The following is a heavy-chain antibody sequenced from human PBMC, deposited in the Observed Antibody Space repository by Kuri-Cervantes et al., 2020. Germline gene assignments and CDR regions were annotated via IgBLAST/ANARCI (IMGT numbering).Heavy chain of an antibody. CDR1: GGSISSSSYY. Sequence: GGSLRLSCTVSGGSISSSSYYWGWIRQPPGKGLEWVSSISSSSSYIYYADSVKGRFTISRDNAKNSLYLQMNSLRAEDTAVYYCARVKLVVGGSHVGNAFDIWGQGTMVTVSS. CDR3: ARVKLVVGGSHVGNAFDI. CDR2: ISSSSSYI. V-gene: IGHV3-21*04. D-gene: IGHD1-26*01. J-gene: IGHJ3*02.